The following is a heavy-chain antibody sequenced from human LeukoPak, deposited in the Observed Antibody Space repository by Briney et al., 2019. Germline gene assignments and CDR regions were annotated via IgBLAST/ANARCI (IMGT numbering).Heavy chain of an antibody. V-gene: IGHV1-69*13. CDR1: GGTFSRYA. CDR2: IIPIFGTA. CDR3: ARGEDYYDSSGYPNLWYFDY. Sequence: ASVKVSYKASGGTFSRYAISWVRQSPGQGLGWMGGIIPIFGTANYAQKFQGRVTITADESTSTAYMELSSLRSEDTAVYYCARGEDYYDSSGYPNLWYFDYWGQGTLVTVSS. D-gene: IGHD3-22*01. J-gene: IGHJ4*02.